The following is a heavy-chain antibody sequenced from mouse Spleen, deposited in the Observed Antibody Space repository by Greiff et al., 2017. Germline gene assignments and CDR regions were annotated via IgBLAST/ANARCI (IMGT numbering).Heavy chain of an antibody. CDR1: GFSLTNYA. J-gene: IGHJ2*01. CDR2: IWSDGST. Sequence: VHLVESGPGLVAPSQSLSITCTVSGFSLTNYAVHWVRQSPGKGLEWLGVIWSDGSTDYNAAFISRLSISKDNSKSQVFFKMNSLQADDTAIYYCASGIYYGNSPFDYWGQGTTLTVSS. D-gene: IGHD2-1*01. CDR3: ASGIYYGNSPFDY. V-gene: IGHV2-4-1*01.